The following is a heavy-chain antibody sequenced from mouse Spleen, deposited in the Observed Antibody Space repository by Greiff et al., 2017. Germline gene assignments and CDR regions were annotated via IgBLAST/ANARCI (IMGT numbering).Heavy chain of an antibody. D-gene: IGHD4-1*02. CDR2: INPNNGGT. V-gene: IGHV1-18*01. CDR3: ARRDNWAFAY. CDR1: GYTFTDYN. J-gene: IGHJ3*01. Sequence: EVQLQESGPELVKPGASVKIPCKASGYTFTDYNMDWVKQSHGKSLEWIGDINPNNGGTIYNQKFKGKATLTVDKSSSTAYMELRSLTSEDTAVYYCARRDNWAFAYWGQGTLVTVSA.